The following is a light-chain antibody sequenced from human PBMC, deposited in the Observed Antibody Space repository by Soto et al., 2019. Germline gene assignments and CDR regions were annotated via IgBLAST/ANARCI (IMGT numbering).Light chain of an antibody. Sequence: IQVTQSPSILSASDGNRVTITCRTSQGVMNSFAWYQQKSGKAPRLLIYSISSLKSGVPSRFSGSGSGAEFTLTISGLQPEDFATYFCQQLYTYPHTFGLGTQLQI. CDR1: QGVMNS. J-gene: IGKJ2*01. V-gene: IGKV1-9*01. CDR2: SIS. CDR3: QQLYTYPHT.